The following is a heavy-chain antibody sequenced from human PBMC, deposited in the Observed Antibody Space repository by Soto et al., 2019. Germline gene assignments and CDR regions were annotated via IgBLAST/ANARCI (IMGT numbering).Heavy chain of an antibody. V-gene: IGHV1-46*01. CDR2: INPSGGST. Sequence: VASVKVSCKASGYTFTSYYMHWVRQAPGQGLEWMGIINPSGGSTSYAQKFQGRVTMTRDTSTSTVYMELSSLRSEDTAVYYCARDLTVVAAHSHPYYFDYWGQGTLVTVSS. CDR3: ARDLTVVAAHSHPYYFDY. D-gene: IGHD2-15*01. J-gene: IGHJ4*02. CDR1: GYTFTSYY.